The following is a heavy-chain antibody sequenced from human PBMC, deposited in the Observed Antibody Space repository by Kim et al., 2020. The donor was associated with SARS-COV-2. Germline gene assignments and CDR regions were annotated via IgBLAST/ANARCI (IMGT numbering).Heavy chain of an antibody. CDR1: GYTFTSYG. D-gene: IGHD3-10*01. Sequence: ASVKVSCKASGYTFTSYGISWVRQAPGQGLEWMGWISAYNGNTNYAQKLQGRVTMTTDTSTSTAYMELRSLRSDDTAVYYCASIPISGVMVRGLAWFDPWGQGTLVTVSS. J-gene: IGHJ5*02. CDR3: ASIPISGVMVRGLAWFDP. V-gene: IGHV1-18*01. CDR2: ISAYNGNT.